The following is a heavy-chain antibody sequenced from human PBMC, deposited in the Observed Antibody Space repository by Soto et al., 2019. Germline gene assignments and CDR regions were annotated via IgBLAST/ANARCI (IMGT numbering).Heavy chain of an antibody. Sequence: QVQLQESGPGLVKPSGTLSLTCAVSSGSISSSNWWSWVRQPPGKGLEWIGEIYHSGSTNYNPSLKSRVTIAVDKSKNQFSLKLSSVTAADTAVYYCVWFWELLKAFDIWGQGTMVTVSS. V-gene: IGHV4-4*02. CDR2: IYHSGST. D-gene: IGHD3-10*01. CDR3: VWFWELLKAFDI. CDR1: SGSISSSNW. J-gene: IGHJ3*02.